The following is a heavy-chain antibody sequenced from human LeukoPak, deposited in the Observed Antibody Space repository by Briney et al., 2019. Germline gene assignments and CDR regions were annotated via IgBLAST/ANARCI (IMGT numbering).Heavy chain of an antibody. V-gene: IGHV4-34*01. CDR2: INHSGST. CDR1: GGSFSGYY. J-gene: IGHJ4*02. CDR3: ARAPTYYDYVWGSYRKKTASFDY. D-gene: IGHD3-16*02. Sequence: SETLSLTCAVYGGSFSGYYWSWIRQPPGKGLEWIGEINHSGSTNYNPSLKSRVTISVDTSKNQFSLKLSSVTAAGTAVYYCARAPTYYDYVWGSYRKKTASFDYWGQGTLVTVSS.